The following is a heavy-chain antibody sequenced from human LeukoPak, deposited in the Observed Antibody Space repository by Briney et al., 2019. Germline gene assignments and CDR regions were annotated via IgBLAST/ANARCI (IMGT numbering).Heavy chain of an antibody. CDR3: VRDAYGSGKGFFDY. Sequence: ASVKVSCKASGYMFIAYGFAWVRQAPGQGLEWVGWISGHDGNTKYAQKYQGRVTMTTETSTSTAYMELSSLGSDDTAVYYCVRDAYGSGKGFFDYWGQGTLVTVSS. CDR1: GYMFIAYG. J-gene: IGHJ4*02. D-gene: IGHD3-10*01. CDR2: ISGHDGNT. V-gene: IGHV1-18*01.